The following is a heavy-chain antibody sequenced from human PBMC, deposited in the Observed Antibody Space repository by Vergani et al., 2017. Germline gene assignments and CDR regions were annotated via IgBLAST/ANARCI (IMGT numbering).Heavy chain of an antibody. CDR3: VRARCSGPCFMSNWFDS. Sequence: EVQLVESGGGLIHPGGSLRLSCEGSGFSFSGYWMHWVRQSPEKGLVWVSRIKSDGSITNYADSLKGRVTISRDNAKNTLYLEMNSLRGDDTAIYYCVRARCSGPCFMSNWFDSWGQGTLVTVSS. D-gene: IGHD5-12*01. CDR1: GFSFSGYW. CDR2: IKSDGSIT. V-gene: IGHV3-74*01. J-gene: IGHJ5*01.